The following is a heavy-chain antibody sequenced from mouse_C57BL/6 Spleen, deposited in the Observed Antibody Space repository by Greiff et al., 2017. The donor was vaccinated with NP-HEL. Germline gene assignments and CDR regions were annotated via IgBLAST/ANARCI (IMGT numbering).Heavy chain of an antibody. J-gene: IGHJ3*01. V-gene: IGHV1-64*01. Sequence: QVQLQQPGAELVKPGASVKLSCKASGYTFTSYWMHWVKQRPGQGLEWIGMIHPNSGSTNYNEKFKSKATLTVDKSSSTAYMQLSSLTSEDSAVYYCARDWYDYDGGAWFAYWGQGTLVTVSA. CDR2: IHPNSGST. D-gene: IGHD2-4*01. CDR3: ARDWYDYDGGAWFAY. CDR1: GYTFTSYW.